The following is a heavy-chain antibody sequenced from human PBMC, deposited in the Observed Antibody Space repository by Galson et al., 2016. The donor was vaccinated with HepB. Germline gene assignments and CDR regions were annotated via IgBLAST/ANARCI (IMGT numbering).Heavy chain of an antibody. CDR1: GFSFGSYG. V-gene: IGHV3-33*01. Sequence: SLRLSCAASGFSFGSYGMHWVRQAPGKGLEWMAGIWYDGSNKYYADSVRGRFTISRGNSKNTLYLQMNSLRAEDTALYYCARDGGQQLVRWERLRKVYYYYPMDVWGQGTTVTVSS. CDR3: ARDGGQQLVRWERLRKVYYYYPMDV. CDR2: IWYDGSNK. J-gene: IGHJ6*02. D-gene: IGHD6-13*01.